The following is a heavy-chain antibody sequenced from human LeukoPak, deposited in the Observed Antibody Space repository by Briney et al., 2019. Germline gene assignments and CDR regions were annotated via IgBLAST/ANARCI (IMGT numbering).Heavy chain of an antibody. D-gene: IGHD6-19*01. V-gene: IGHV3-23*01. CDR3: AKDNRRHYTSGPNPDSLH. CDR2: ISGSGAST. Sequence: GSLRLSCLTSGFTFSTNAMSWVRQAPGKGLEWISGISGSGASTYYADSVTGRFTISRDNSRNTLYLQMNSLRVEDTAFYYCAKDNRRHYTSGPNPDSLHWGQGALVTVSS. CDR1: GFTFSTNA. J-gene: IGHJ4*02.